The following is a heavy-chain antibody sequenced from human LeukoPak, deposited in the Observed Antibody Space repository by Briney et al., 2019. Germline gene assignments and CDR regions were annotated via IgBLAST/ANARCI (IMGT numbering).Heavy chain of an antibody. D-gene: IGHD2-21*02. Sequence: TSETLSLTCTVSGGSISSSSYYWGWIRQPPGKGLEWIGSIYYSGSTYYNPSLKSRVTISVDTSKNQFSLKLSSVTAADTAVYYCARHHSVTAYFDPWGQGTLVTVSS. CDR2: IYYSGST. J-gene: IGHJ5*02. CDR3: ARHHSVTAYFDP. CDR1: GGSISSSSYY. V-gene: IGHV4-39*01.